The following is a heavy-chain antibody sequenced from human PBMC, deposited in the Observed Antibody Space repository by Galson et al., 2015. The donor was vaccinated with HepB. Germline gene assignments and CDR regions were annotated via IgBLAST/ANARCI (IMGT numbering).Heavy chain of an antibody. Sequence: SVKVSCKASGGTFSSYAISWVRQAPGQGLEWMGGIIPILGIANYAQKFQGRVTITADKSTSTAYMELSSLRSEDTAVYYCASGMCSGGSCYDLPYYYYMDVWGKGTTVTVSS. V-gene: IGHV1-69*10. CDR2: IIPILGIA. CDR1: GGTFSSYA. D-gene: IGHD2-15*01. CDR3: ASGMCSGGSCYDLPYYYYMDV. J-gene: IGHJ6*03.